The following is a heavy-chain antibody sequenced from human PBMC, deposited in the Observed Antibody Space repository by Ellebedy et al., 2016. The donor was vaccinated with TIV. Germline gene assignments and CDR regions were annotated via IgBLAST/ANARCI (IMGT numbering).Heavy chain of an antibody. Sequence: PGGSLRLSCAASGFIFSNYGMHWVRQAPGKGLEWVSSISSSSSSKYYADSVKGRFTISRDNAKNTLYLQMNSLRAEDTAVYYCAKDRYSLVGASSGHWGQGTLVTVSS. CDR2: ISSSSSSK. J-gene: IGHJ1*01. D-gene: IGHD1-26*01. V-gene: IGHV3-21*04. CDR3: AKDRYSLVGASSGH. CDR1: GFIFSNYG.